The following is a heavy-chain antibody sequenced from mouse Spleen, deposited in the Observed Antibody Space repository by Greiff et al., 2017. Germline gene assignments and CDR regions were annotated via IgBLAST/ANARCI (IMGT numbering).Heavy chain of an antibody. V-gene: IGHV2-2*01. D-gene: IGHD4-1*01. J-gene: IGHJ3*01. CDR2: IWSGGST. CDR3: ARNSDWDGAWFAY. Sequence: VQGVESGPGLVQPSQSLSITCTVSGFSLTSYGVHWVRQSPGKGLEWLGVIWSGGSTDYNAAFISRLSISKDNSKSQVFFKMNSLQADDTAIYYCARNSDWDGAWFAYWGQGTLVTVSA. CDR1: GFSLTSYG.